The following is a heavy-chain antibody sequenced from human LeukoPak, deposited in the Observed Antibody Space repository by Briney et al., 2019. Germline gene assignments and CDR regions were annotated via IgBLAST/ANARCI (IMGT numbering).Heavy chain of an antibody. J-gene: IGHJ5*02. V-gene: IGHV6-1*01. CDR3: ARDPISLGYCSGGSCRPGNWLDP. D-gene: IGHD2-15*01. Sequence: SQTLSLTCAISGDSVSSNNAAWNWLRQSPSIGLEWLGRTYYRSKWYNDYAVSVKSRITINPDTSKNQFSLQLNSVTPEDTAVYYCARDPISLGYCSGGSCRPGNWLDPWGQGTLVTVSS. CDR2: TYYRSKWYN. CDR1: GDSVSSNNAA.